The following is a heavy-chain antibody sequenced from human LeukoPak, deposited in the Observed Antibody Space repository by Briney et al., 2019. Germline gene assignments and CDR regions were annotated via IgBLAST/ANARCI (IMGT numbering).Heavy chain of an antibody. CDR3: ARSAVRGFCSSTSCYMVDY. J-gene: IGHJ4*02. Sequence: GRSLRLSCAASGFTFSSYAMHWVRQAPGKGLEWVAVISYDGSNKYYADSVKGRFTISRDNSKNTLYLQMNSLRAEDTAVYYCARSAVRGFCSSTSCYMVDYWGQGTLVTVSS. V-gene: IGHV3-30-3*01. CDR1: GFTFSSYA. CDR2: ISYDGSNK. D-gene: IGHD2-2*02.